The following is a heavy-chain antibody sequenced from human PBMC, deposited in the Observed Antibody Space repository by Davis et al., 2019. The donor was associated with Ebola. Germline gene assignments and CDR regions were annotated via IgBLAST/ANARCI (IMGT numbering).Heavy chain of an antibody. CDR3: SVGATRDGMDV. CDR1: GFTFSSYG. CDR2: ISYDGSNK. J-gene: IGHJ6*04. Sequence: GGSLRLSCAASGFTFSSYGMHWVRQAPGKGLEWVAVISYDGSNKYYADSLKGRFTISRDNSKNTLYLQMNNLRAEDTAVYYCSVGATRDGMDVWGKGTTVIVSS. V-gene: IGHV3-30*03. D-gene: IGHD1-26*01.